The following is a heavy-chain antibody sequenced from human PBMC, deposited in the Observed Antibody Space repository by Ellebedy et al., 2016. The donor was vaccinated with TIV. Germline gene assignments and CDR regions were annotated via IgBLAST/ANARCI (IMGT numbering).Heavy chain of an antibody. D-gene: IGHD2-15*01. Sequence: GESLKISCNGSGYSFTSYWIGWVRQMPGKGLEWMGIIYPGDSDTRYSPSFQGQVTISADMSTSSAYLQWGSLKTSDTATYYCARLEGYCSGRSCSSNYYYGMDVWGQGTTVAASS. V-gene: IGHV5-51*01. CDR3: ARLEGYCSGRSCSSNYYYGMDV. CDR1: GYSFTSYW. CDR2: IYPGDSDT. J-gene: IGHJ6*02.